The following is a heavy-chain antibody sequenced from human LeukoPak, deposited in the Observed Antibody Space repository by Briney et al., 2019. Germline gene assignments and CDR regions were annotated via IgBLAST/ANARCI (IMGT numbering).Heavy chain of an antibody. J-gene: IGHJ6*04. D-gene: IGHD6-13*01. CDR1: GFTVSSNY. CDR2: IYSGGST. CDR3: RTSGIAAAGYYYYYGMDV. V-gene: IGHV3-53*01. Sequence: GGSLRLSCAASGFTVSSNYMSWVRQAPGKGLEWVSVIYSGGSTYYADSVKGRFTISRDNTKNTLYLQMNSLRAEDTAVYYCRTSGIAAAGYYYYYGMDVWGKGTTVTVSS.